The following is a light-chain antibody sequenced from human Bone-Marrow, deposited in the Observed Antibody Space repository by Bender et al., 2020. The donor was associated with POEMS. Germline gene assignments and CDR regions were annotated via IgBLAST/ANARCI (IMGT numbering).Light chain of an antibody. Sequence: QSALTQPASVSGSPGQSITISCTGTSNDVGAYNYVAWYQQQPGEVPKLTIYDVSNRPSGVPYRYSGSKSGNTASLTISGRQAEDEADYYCSSQTTSGTYVFGTGTKVTVL. CDR2: DVS. V-gene: IGLV2-14*03. CDR3: SSQTTSGTYV. CDR1: SNDVGAYNY. J-gene: IGLJ1*01.